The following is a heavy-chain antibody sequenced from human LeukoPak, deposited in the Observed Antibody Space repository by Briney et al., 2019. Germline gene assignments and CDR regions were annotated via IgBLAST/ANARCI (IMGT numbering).Heavy chain of an antibody. CDR1: GFTVSSNY. V-gene: IGHV3-53*05. CDR3: AKDNYYGSGSPDY. D-gene: IGHD3-10*01. Sequence: GGSLRLSCAASGFTVSSNYMSWVRQAPGKGLEWVSVIYSGGSTYCADSVKGRFTISRDNSKNTLYLQMNSLRAEDTAVYYCAKDNYYGSGSPDYWGQGTLVTVSS. CDR2: IYSGGST. J-gene: IGHJ4*02.